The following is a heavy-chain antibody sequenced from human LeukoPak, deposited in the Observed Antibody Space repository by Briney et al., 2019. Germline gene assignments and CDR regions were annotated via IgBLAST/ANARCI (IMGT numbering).Heavy chain of an antibody. Sequence: DPGGSLRLSCAASGFTFSSYAMHWVRQAPGKGLEWVALISYDGSYKYYADSVKGRFTISRDISKNTLYLQMNSLRAEDTAVYYCARAAHRGFWGQGTLVTVSS. J-gene: IGHJ4*02. V-gene: IGHV3-30*04. CDR3: ARAAHRGF. D-gene: IGHD3-10*01. CDR1: GFTFSSYA. CDR2: ISYDGSYK.